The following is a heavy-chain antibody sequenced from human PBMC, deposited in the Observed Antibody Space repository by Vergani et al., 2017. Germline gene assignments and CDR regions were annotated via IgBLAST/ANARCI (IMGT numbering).Heavy chain of an antibody. J-gene: IGHJ5*02. Sequence: QVQLVQSGAEVKKPGSSVKVSCKASGGTFSSYTISWVRQAPGQGREWMGRIIPIFGTANYAKKFQGRVTITADKSTSTAYMELSSLRSEDTAVYYCARAEALVVVPAAGYNWFDPWGQGTLVTVSS. CDR2: IIPIFGTA. CDR3: ARAEALVVVPAAGYNWFDP. CDR1: GGTFSSYT. V-gene: IGHV1-69*08. D-gene: IGHD2-2*01.